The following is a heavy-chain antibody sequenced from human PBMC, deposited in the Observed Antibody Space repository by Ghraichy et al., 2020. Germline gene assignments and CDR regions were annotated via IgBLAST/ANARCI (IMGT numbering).Heavy chain of an antibody. CDR1: GFTFKTFD. J-gene: IGHJ4*02. V-gene: IGHV3-23*01. CDR3: AKAVRSMDLWLQVDS. D-gene: IGHD3-9*01. Sequence: GGSLRLSCAASGFTFKTFDMSWIRQPPGKGLEWVSAISGSGGRTYYRDSVKGRFTISRDNSKNTIFLQMHSLRAEDTAVYYCAKAVRSMDLWLQVDSLGQGTLVTVAS. CDR2: ISGSGGRT.